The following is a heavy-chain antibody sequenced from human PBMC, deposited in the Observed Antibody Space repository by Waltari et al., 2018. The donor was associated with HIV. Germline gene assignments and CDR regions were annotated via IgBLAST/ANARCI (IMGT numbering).Heavy chain of an antibody. CDR3: AKGPFDY. V-gene: IGHV3-9*01. CDR1: GFTFDDYA. CDR2: ISWNSGSI. Sequence: EVKLVESGGGLVQPGRSLRPSCAASGFTFDDYAMHWVRQAPGKGLEWVAGISWNSGSIGYEDSVKGRFTISRDNAKNSVYLEMNSLRTEDTALYYCAKGPFDYWGQGTLVTVSS. J-gene: IGHJ4*02.